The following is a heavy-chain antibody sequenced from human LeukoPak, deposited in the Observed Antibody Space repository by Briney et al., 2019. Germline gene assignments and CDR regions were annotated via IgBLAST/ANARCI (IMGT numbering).Heavy chain of an antibody. J-gene: IGHJ4*02. Sequence: GASLQISFKGSGYSFTSYWIGWLRPMPGKGLEWMGIIYPGDSDTRYRPSFQGQVTISADKSISTAYLQWSSLKASDTAMYYCARAPDSDSGYDYFDYWGQGTLVTVSS. V-gene: IGHV5-51*01. CDR3: ARAPDSDSGYDYFDY. D-gene: IGHD5-12*01. CDR1: GYSFTSYW. CDR2: IYPGDSDT.